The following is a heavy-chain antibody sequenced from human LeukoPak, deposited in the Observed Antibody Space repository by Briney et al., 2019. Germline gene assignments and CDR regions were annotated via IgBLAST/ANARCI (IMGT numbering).Heavy chain of an antibody. CDR3: ATSAMAPYYCDY. Sequence: GGSLRLSCAASGFTFSSYSMNWVRQAPGKGLEWVSSISSSSSFIYYADSVKGRFTISRDNAKNSLYLQMNSLRAEDTAVYYCATSAMAPYYCDYWGQGTLVTVSS. CDR1: GFTFSSYS. D-gene: IGHD5-18*01. CDR2: ISSSSSFI. J-gene: IGHJ4*02. V-gene: IGHV3-21*01.